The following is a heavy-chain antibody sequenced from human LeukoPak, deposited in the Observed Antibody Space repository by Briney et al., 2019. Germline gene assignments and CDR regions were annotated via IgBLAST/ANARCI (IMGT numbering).Heavy chain of an antibody. J-gene: IGHJ6*02. CDR3: ARESLVVVPAAIYYYYYGMDV. CDR2: ISAYNGNT. Sequence: ASVKVSCKASGYTFTSYGISWVRQAPGQGLEWMGWISAYNGNTNYAQKLQGRVTMTTDTSTSTAYMELRSLRSDDTAVYYCARESLVVVPAAIYYYYYGMDVWGQGTTVTVSS. V-gene: IGHV1-18*01. D-gene: IGHD2-2*01. CDR1: GYTFTSYG.